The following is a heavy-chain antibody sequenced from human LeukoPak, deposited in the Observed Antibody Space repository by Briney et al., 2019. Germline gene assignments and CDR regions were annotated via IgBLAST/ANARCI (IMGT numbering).Heavy chain of an antibody. J-gene: IGHJ4*02. CDR3: ARIRRPLRGYFDH. V-gene: IGHV4-59*01. D-gene: IGHD3-16*01. CDR2: IYYRGST. Sequence: RPSETLSLTCTVSDGSISSYYWSWVRQPPGRGLEWIGYIYYRGSTNYNPSLKSRVTISVDTSKNQFSLKLTSVTAADTAVYYCARIRRPLRGYFDHWGQGTLVT. CDR1: DGSISSYY.